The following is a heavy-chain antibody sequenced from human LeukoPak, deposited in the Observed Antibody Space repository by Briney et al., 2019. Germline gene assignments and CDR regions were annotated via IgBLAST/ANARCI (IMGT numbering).Heavy chain of an antibody. CDR3: ARVDLGEGGVFYYYYMDV. CDR1: GGSISSYY. J-gene: IGHJ6*03. V-gene: IGHV4-59*01. D-gene: IGHD3-16*01. Sequence: PSETLSLTCTVSGGSISSYYWSWIRQPPGKGLEWIGYIYYSGSTNYNPSLKSRVTISVDTSKNQFSLKLSSVTAADTAVYYCARVDLGEGGVFYYYYMDVWGKGTTVTVSS. CDR2: IYYSGST.